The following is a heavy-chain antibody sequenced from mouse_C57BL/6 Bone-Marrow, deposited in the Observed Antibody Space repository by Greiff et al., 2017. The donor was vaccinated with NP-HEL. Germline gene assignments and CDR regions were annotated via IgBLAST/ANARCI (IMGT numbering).Heavy chain of an antibody. CDR1: GFTFSSYA. V-gene: IGHV5-4*03. Sequence: EVKLQESGGGLVKPGGSLKLSCAASGFTFSSYAMSWVRQTPEKRLEWVATISDGGSYTYYPDNVKGRFTISRDNAKNNLYLQMSHLKSEDTAMYYCAMGFYYYGSSYDWYFDVWGTGTTVTVSS. CDR2: ISDGGSYT. D-gene: IGHD1-1*01. J-gene: IGHJ1*03. CDR3: AMGFYYYGSSYDWYFDV.